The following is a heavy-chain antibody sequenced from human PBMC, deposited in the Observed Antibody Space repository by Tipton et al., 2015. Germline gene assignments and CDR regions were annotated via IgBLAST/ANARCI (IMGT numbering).Heavy chain of an antibody. J-gene: IGHJ4*02. CDR2: IYYSGST. CDR1: GGSISRYY. Sequence: LRLSCTVSGGSISRYYWSWIRQAPGGGLEWIGYIYYSGSTNYNPSLRSRVAMSMDTSKNQFSLKLTSVTAADTAVYYCARARGRHGGLFDSWGQGTLVTVSS. D-gene: IGHD4-23*01. CDR3: ARARGRHGGLFDS. V-gene: IGHV4-59*08.